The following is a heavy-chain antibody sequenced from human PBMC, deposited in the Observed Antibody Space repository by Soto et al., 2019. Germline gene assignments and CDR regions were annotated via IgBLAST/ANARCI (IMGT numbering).Heavy chain of an antibody. CDR1: GGSISSSSYY. CDR2: IYYSGST. D-gene: IGHD1-26*01. J-gene: IGHJ4*02. CDR3: ARNSGSPTSFDY. V-gene: IGHV4-39*01. Sequence: SETLSLTCTVSGGSISSSSYYWGWIRQPPGKGLEWIGSIYYSGSTYYNPSLKSRVTISVDTSKNQFSLKLSSVTAADTAVYYCARNSGSPTSFDYWGQGTLVTVSS.